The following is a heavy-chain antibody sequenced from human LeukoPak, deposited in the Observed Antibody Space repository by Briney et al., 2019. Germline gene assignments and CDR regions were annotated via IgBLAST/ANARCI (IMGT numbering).Heavy chain of an antibody. J-gene: IGHJ4*02. CDR3: ARESGAAAGRREFDY. CDR1: GYTFTSYD. V-gene: IGHV1-8*01. Sequence: ASVKVSCKASGYTFTSYDINWVRQATGQGLEWMGWMNPNSGNTGYAQKFQGRVTMTTDTSTSTAYMEVRSLRSDDTAVYYCARESGAAAGRREFDYWGQGTLVTVSS. D-gene: IGHD6-13*01. CDR2: MNPNSGNT.